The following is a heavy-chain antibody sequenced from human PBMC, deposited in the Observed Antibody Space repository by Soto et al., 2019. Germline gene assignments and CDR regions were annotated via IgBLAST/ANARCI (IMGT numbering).Heavy chain of an antibody. CDR2: IYYSGST. CDR3: ARNNGFLDAFDI. D-gene: IGHD4-17*01. Sequence: QVQLQESGPGLVKPSDTLSHTCAVSGYSISSSKSWGWIRQPPVKGLEWIGYIYYSGSTYYNPSLKSVVPMSVRTSKTQSSLQMSAVTAVDSAVYYWARNNGFLDAFDIWGQGTMVTVSS. V-gene: IGHV4-28*01. CDR1: GYSISSSKS. J-gene: IGHJ3*02.